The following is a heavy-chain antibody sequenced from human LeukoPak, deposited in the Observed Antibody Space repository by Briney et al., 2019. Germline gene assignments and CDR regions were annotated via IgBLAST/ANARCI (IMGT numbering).Heavy chain of an antibody. D-gene: IGHD1-1*01. V-gene: IGHV1-69*13. CDR1: GGTFSSYA. CDR2: IIPIFGTA. CDR3: ARAGTTGNVGSDDAFDI. J-gene: IGHJ3*02. Sequence: ASVKVSCKASGGTFSSYAISRVRQAPGRGLEWMGGIIPIFGTANYAQKFQGRVTITADESTSTAYMELSSLRSEDTAVYYCARAGTTGNVGSDDAFDIWGQGTMVTVSS.